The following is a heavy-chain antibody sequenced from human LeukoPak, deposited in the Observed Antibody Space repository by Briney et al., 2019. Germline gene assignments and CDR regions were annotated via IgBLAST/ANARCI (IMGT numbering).Heavy chain of an antibody. Sequence: GGSLRLSCAASGFTVSSNYMSWVRQAPGKGLEWVSVIYSGGSTYYADSVKGRFTISRDNSKNTLYLQMNSLRAEDTAVYYCARGFGLRYFRTPQPDYWGQGTLVTVSS. D-gene: IGHD3-9*01. CDR1: GFTVSSNY. CDR2: IYSGGST. CDR3: ARGFGLRYFRTPQPDY. J-gene: IGHJ4*02. V-gene: IGHV3-53*01.